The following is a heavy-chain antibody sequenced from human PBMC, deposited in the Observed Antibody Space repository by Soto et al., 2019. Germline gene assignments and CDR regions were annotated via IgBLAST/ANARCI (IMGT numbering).Heavy chain of an antibody. CDR2: INAGNGNT. D-gene: IGHD3-16*01. Sequence: ASVKVSCKASGYTSTSYAMHWVRQAPGQRLEWMGWINAGNGNTKYSQKFQGRVTMTTDTSTSTVYMDLRSLRSDDTAVYYCAREGEMPYYYYGLDVWGQGTTVTVSS. V-gene: IGHV1-3*01. CDR1: GYTSTSYA. J-gene: IGHJ6*02. CDR3: AREGEMPYYYYGLDV.